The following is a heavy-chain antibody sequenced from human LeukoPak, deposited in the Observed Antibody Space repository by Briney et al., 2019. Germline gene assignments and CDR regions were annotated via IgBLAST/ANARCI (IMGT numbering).Heavy chain of an antibody. CDR1: GGSISSYY. Sequence: SETLSLTCTVSGGSISSYYWSWIRQPPGKGLEWIGEIYHSGSTNYNPSLRSRVTISVDKSKNQFSLKLRSVTAADTAVYFCARGNYYGSGSYYSDYWGQGTLVTASS. J-gene: IGHJ4*02. V-gene: IGHV4-59*08. D-gene: IGHD3-10*01. CDR3: ARGNYYGSGSYYSDY. CDR2: IYHSGST.